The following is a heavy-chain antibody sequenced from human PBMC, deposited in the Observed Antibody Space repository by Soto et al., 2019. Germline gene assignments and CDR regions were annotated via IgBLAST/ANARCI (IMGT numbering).Heavy chain of an antibody. CDR1: GGSIRSGGYY. J-gene: IGHJ5*02. V-gene: IGHV4-31*03. CDR2: IYYSGST. D-gene: IGHD1-1*01. Sequence: LSLTCTVSGGSIRSGGYYWSWIRQHPGKGLEWIGYIYYSGSTYYNPSLKSRVTISVDTSKNQFSLKLSSVTAADTAVYYCARVSFPGTTWVSPLFDPWGQGTLVTGSS. CDR3: ARVSFPGTTWVSPLFDP.